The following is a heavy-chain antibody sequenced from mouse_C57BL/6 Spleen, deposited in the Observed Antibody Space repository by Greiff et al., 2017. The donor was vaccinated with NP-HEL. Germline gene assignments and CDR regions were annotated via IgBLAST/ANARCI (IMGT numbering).Heavy chain of an antibody. V-gene: IGHV1-50*01. CDR3: ARSGCDY. J-gene: IGHJ2*01. CDR2: IDPSDSYT. CDR1: GYTFTSYW. D-gene: IGHD3-1*01. Sequence: VQLQQPGAELVKPGASVKLSCKASGYTFTSYWMQWVKQRPGQGLEWIGEIDPSDSYTNYNQKFKGKATLTVDTSSSTAYMQLSSLTSEDSAVYYCARSGCDYWGQGTTLTVSS.